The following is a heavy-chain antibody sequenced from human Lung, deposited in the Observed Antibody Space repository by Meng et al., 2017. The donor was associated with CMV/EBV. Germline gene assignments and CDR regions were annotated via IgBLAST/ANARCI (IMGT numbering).Heavy chain of an antibody. CDR1: GGTFSSYA. V-gene: IGHV1-69*05. J-gene: IGHJ6*02. CDR2: IIPIFGTA. D-gene: IGHD4-11*01. CDR3: ARSATVTTLGSRYGMDV. Sequence: SVKVSCKASGGTFSSYAISWVRQAPGQGLEWMGGIIPIFGTANYAQKFQGRVTITTDESTSTAYMELSSLRSEDTAVYYCARSATVTTLGSRYGMDVWGQGTTVTVSS.